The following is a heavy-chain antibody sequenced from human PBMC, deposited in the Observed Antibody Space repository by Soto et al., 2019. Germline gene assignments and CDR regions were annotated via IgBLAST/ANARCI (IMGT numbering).Heavy chain of an antibody. CDR3: ARMEDDSSGYLAY. J-gene: IGHJ4*02. CDR1: GGSISSSNW. V-gene: IGHV4-4*02. CDR2: IYHSGST. Sequence: SETLSLTCAVSGGSISSSNWWGWVRQPPGKGLEWIGEIYHSGSTNYNPSLKSRVTISVDKSKNQFSLKLSSVTAAGTAVYYCARMEDDSSGYLAYWGQGTLVTVSS. D-gene: IGHD3-22*01.